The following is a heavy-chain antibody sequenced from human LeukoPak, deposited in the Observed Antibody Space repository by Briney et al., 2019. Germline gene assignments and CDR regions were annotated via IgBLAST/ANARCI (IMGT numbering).Heavy chain of an antibody. D-gene: IGHD6-13*01. V-gene: IGHV4-34*01. J-gene: IGHJ5*02. CDR2: INHSGST. CDR3: ARKGGGQLVNTRRWFDP. Sequence: PSETLSLTCAVYGGSFSGYYWSWIRQPPGKGLEWIGEINHSGSTNYNPSLKSRVTISVETSRKQISLRLSSVTAADTAVYYCARKGGGQLVNTRRWFDPWGQGTLVTVSS. CDR1: GGSFSGYY.